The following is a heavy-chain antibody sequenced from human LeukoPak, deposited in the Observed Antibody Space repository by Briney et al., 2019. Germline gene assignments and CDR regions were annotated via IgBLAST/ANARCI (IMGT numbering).Heavy chain of an antibody. CDR2: ISGSGGST. V-gene: IGHV3-23*01. Sequence: PGGSLRLSCAASGFTFSSYAVSWVRQAPGKGLEWVSGISGSGGSTYYADSVKDRFTISRDNSKNTLYLQMNSLRAEDTAVYYCARGYSSGWSFFEYWGQGTPVTVPS. J-gene: IGHJ4*02. CDR3: ARGYSSGWSFFEY. D-gene: IGHD6-19*01. CDR1: GFTFSSYA.